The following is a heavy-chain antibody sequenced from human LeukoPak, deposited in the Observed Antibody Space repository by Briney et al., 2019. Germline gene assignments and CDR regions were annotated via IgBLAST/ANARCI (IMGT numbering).Heavy chain of an antibody. Sequence: GGSLRLSCAASGFTFSNYALSWVRGAPGKGLEWVSGISGSGGSTYYADSVKGRFTISRDNSKKTLFLQMNSLRAEGTAVYFCAKEHGYFDSSGFYWGQGTLVTVSS. D-gene: IGHD3-22*01. V-gene: IGHV3-23*01. CDR3: AKEHGYFDSSGFY. J-gene: IGHJ4*02. CDR2: ISGSGGST. CDR1: GFTFSNYA.